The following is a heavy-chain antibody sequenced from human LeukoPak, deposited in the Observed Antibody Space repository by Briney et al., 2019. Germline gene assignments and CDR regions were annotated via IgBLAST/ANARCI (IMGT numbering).Heavy chain of an antibody. Sequence: PGGSLRLSCAASGFTFSSYAMSWVRQAPGKGLEWVSAISGSGGSTYYADSVKGRFTISGDNSKNTLYLRMNSLRAEDTAVYYCAKGSGSGSYYKAPIDYWGQGTLVTVSS. V-gene: IGHV3-23*01. D-gene: IGHD3-10*01. J-gene: IGHJ4*02. CDR1: GFTFSSYA. CDR3: AKGSGSGSYYKAPIDY. CDR2: ISGSGGST.